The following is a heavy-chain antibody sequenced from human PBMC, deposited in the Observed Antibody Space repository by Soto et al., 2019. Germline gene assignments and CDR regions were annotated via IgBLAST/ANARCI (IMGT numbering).Heavy chain of an antibody. J-gene: IGHJ5*02. CDR3: ARSACSGGSCYSGYWFDP. CDR2: INPNSGGT. Sequence: ASVKVSCKTSGYTFPGYYMHWVRQATRQGLEWMGWINPNSGGTNYAQKFQGWVTMTRDTSISTAYMELSRLRSDDTAVYYCARSACSGGSCYSGYWFDPWGQGTLVTVSS. D-gene: IGHD2-15*01. V-gene: IGHV1-2*04. CDR1: GYTFPGYY.